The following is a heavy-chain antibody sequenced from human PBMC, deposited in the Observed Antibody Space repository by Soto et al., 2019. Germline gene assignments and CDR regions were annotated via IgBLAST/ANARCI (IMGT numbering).Heavy chain of an antibody. CDR1: GFTFSSYV. CDR2: ISYDGSNK. D-gene: IGHD3-22*01. CDR3: ASPTYDTSGYYTPYYYYYGMDV. Sequence: PVGSLRLSCAASGFTFSSYVMHWVRQAPGKGLEWVALISYDGSNKYYADSVKGRFTISRDNSKNTLYLQMNSLRAEDTAVYYCASPTYDTSGYYTPYYYYYGMDVWGQGTTVTVS. J-gene: IGHJ6*02. V-gene: IGHV3-30-3*01.